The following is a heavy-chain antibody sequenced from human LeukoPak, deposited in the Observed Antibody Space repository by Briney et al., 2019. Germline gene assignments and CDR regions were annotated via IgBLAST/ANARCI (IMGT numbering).Heavy chain of an antibody. V-gene: IGHV4-34*01. CDR1: GGSFSGYY. Sequence: PSETMSLTCAVYGGSFSGYYWSWIRQLPGQGLEWIGEINHSGSTNYNPSLKSRATISVDTSKSQFSLKLSSVTAADTAVYYCASTIAARPVWGQGTLVTVSS. CDR2: INHSGST. D-gene: IGHD6-6*01. CDR3: ASTIAARPV. J-gene: IGHJ4*02.